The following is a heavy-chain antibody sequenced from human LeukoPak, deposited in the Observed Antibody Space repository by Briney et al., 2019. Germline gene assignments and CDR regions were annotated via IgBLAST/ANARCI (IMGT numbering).Heavy chain of an antibody. V-gene: IGHV1-69*13. CDR2: IIPIFGTA. CDR1: GYTLTELS. Sequence: EASVKVSCKVSGYTLTELSMHWVRQAPGKGLEWMGGIIPIFGTANYAQKFQGRVTITADESTSTAYMELSSLRSEDTAVYYCARDPTGDLYYFDYWGQGTLVTVSS. J-gene: IGHJ4*02. CDR3: ARDPTGDLYYFDY. D-gene: IGHD7-27*01.